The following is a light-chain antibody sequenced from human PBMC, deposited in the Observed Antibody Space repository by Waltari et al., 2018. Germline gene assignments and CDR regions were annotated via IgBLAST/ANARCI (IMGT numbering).Light chain of an antibody. CDR2: EVS. CDR3: SSYAGSNTYI. V-gene: IGLV2-8*01. Sequence: QAALTQPRSVSGSPGQSVTIPCPGTSSDIGGYNYVSWYQQHPGTAPKLMIYEVSKRPSGVSDRFSGSKSGNTASLTISGLQAEDEADYYCSSYAGSNTYIFGAGTRLTVL. J-gene: IGLJ1*01. CDR1: SSDIGGYNY.